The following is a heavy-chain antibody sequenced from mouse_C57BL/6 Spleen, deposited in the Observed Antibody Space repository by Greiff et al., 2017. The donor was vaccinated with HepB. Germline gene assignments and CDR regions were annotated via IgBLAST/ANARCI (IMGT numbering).Heavy chain of an antibody. CDR3: ASYGSSYGGY. J-gene: IGHJ2*01. CDR2: IDPSDSET. Sequence: VQLQQSGPELVRPGSSVKLSCKASGYTFTSYWMHWVKQRPIQGLEWIGNIDPSDSETHYNQKFKDKATLTVDKSSSTAYMQLSSLTSEDSAVYYCASYGSSYGGYWGQGTTLTVSS. D-gene: IGHD1-1*01. CDR1: GYTFTSYW. V-gene: IGHV1-52*01.